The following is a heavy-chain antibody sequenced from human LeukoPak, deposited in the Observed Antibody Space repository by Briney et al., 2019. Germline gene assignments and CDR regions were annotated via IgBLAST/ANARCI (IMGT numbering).Heavy chain of an antibody. CDR3: ARHQTGLLYYGSGSHTAAFNL. V-gene: IGHV4-34*01. CDR1: GGSFSSYY. Sequence: PSETLSLTCAVYGGSFSSYYWSWIRQSPDKGLEWIGEINHSGRTNYNPSLKSRVTISIDTSKNQFSLTLSSVTAADTAVYYCARHQTGLLYYGSGSHTAAFNLWGQGTRVTVSS. J-gene: IGHJ3*01. CDR2: INHSGRT. D-gene: IGHD3-10*01.